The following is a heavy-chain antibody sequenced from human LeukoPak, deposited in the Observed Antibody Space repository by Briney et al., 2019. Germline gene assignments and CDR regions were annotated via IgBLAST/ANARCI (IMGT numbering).Heavy chain of an antibody. CDR1: GYTFTGYY. D-gene: IGHD6-6*01. V-gene: IGHV1-2*06. Sequence: ASVKVSCKASGYTFTGYYMHWVRQAPGQGLEWMGRINPNSGGTNYAQKFQGRVTMTRDTSISTAYMELSRLRSDDTAVYYCARDNEYSSSPDYWGQGTLVTVSS. J-gene: IGHJ4*02. CDR3: ARDNEYSSSPDY. CDR2: INPNSGGT.